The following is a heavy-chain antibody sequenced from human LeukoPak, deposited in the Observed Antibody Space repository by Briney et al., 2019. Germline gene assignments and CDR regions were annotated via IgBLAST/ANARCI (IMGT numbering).Heavy chain of an antibody. Sequence: GGSLRLSCAASGFTFSNYAMSWVRQAPGKGLEWVSAISGSGASTYYADSVKGRFTISRDNSKSTLYVQMNSLRVEDTAVYYCAKVQGQWLEQGAFDTWGQGTMVTVSS. V-gene: IGHV3-23*01. D-gene: IGHD6-19*01. CDR2: ISGSGAST. J-gene: IGHJ3*02. CDR3: AKVQGQWLEQGAFDT. CDR1: GFTFSNYA.